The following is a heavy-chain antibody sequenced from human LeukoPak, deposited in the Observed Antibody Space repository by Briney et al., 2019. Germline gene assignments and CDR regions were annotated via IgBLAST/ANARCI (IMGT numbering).Heavy chain of an antibody. CDR3: ARYLSD. Sequence: SETLSLTCTVSGGSISSGSYYWSWIRQPAGKGLEWIGRIYTSGSTNYNPSLKRRVTISVDTSKNQFSLKLSSVTAADTAVYYCARYLSDWGQGTLVTVSS. V-gene: IGHV4-61*02. D-gene: IGHD1-26*01. CDR1: GGSISSGSYY. CDR2: IYTSGST. J-gene: IGHJ4*02.